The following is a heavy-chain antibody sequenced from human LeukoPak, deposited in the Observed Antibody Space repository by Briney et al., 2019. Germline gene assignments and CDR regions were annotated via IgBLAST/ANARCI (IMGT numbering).Heavy chain of an antibody. D-gene: IGHD3-22*01. CDR3: AKVGGYYYDSSGYAL. V-gene: IGHV3-23*01. CDR1: GFTLSSYA. Sequence: GGSLRLSCAASGFTLSSYAMSWVRQGPGKGLEWVSASVSGNTYHADSVKGRFTISRDNSKNTLYLQMNSLRAEDTAVYYCAKVGGYYYDSSGYALWGQGTMVTVSS. CDR2: SVSGNT. J-gene: IGHJ3*01.